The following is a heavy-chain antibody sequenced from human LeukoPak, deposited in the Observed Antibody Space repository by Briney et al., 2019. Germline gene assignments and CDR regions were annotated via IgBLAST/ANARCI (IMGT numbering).Heavy chain of an antibody. V-gene: IGHV4-59*08. J-gene: IGHJ4*02. CDR2: IYYSGST. CDR1: GGSISSYY. CDR3: ASVSSWSKYYFDY. Sequence: SETLSLTCTVSGGSISSYYWSWIRQPPGKGLEWIGYIYYSGSTNYNPSLKSRVTISVDTSKNQFSLKLSSVTAADTAVYYCASVSSWSKYYFDYWGQGTLVTASS. D-gene: IGHD6-13*01.